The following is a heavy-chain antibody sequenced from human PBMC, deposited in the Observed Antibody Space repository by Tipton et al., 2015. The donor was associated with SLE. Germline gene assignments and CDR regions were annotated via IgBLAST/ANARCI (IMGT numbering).Heavy chain of an antibody. V-gene: IGHV4-4*07. CDR3: AGHNDIRNGPHLDH. CDR1: GGFISSYY. Sequence: TLSLTCTVSGGFISSYYWSWIRQPAEKGLEWIGRIYNSGSPNYNPSLKSRVTMSVDTSKNQFSLKLSSVTAADTAVYYCAGHNDIRNGPHLDHWGQGALVTVSS. J-gene: IGHJ4*02. CDR2: IYNSGSP. D-gene: IGHD3/OR15-3a*01.